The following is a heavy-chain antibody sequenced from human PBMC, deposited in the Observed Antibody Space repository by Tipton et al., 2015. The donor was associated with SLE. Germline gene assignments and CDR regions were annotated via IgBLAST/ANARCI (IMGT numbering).Heavy chain of an antibody. CDR2: IYTSGST. D-gene: IGHD5-12*01. V-gene: IGHV4-4*09. CDR3: ARGSGYGDY. Sequence: TLSLTCTVSGGSISSYYWSWIRQPPGKGLEWIGYIYTSGSTNYNPSLKSRVTISVDTSKNQFSLKLSSVTAADTAVYYCARGSGYGDYWGQGTLVTVSS. J-gene: IGHJ4*02. CDR1: GGSISSYY.